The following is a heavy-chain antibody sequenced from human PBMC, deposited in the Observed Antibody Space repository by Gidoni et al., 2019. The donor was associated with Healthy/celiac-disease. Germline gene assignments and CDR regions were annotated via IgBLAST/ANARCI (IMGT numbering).Heavy chain of an antibody. CDR1: GGSISSGGYY. Sequence: QVQLQESGPGLVKPSQTLSLTCTVSGGSISSGGYYWSWIRPPPGKGLEWIGYLYYSGSTYYTPYLKSRVTISVDTSKNQFSLKLSSVTAADTAVYYCARGGQDPDNNWFDPWGQGTLVTVSS. D-gene: IGHD2-15*01. CDR3: ARGGQDPDNNWFDP. CDR2: LYYSGST. V-gene: IGHV4-31*03. J-gene: IGHJ5*02.